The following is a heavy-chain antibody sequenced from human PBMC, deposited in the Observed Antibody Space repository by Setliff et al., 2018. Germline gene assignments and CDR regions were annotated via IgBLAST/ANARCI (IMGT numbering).Heavy chain of an antibody. CDR3: ASPDYQYYYYYGMDV. V-gene: IGHV1-69*10. Sequence: ASVKVSCKASGGTFSSYAISWVRQAPGQGLEWMGGIIPILGIANYAQKFQGRVTITADKSTSTAYMELSSLRSEDTAVYYCASPDYQYYYYYGMDVWGQGTTVTVSS. CDR2: IIPILGIA. J-gene: IGHJ6*02. D-gene: IGHD3-16*01. CDR1: GGTFSSYA.